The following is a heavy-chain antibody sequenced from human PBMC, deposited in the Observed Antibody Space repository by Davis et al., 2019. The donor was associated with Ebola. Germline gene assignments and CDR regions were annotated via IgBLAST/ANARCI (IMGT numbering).Heavy chain of an antibody. Sequence: PGGSLRLSCAASGFTFSSYEMNWVRQASGKGLEWVGRIRSKANSYATAYAASVKGRFTISRDDSKNTAYLQMNSLKTEDTAVYYCTRHGGENDFWSGTYYMDVWGKGTTVTVSS. CDR2: IRSKANSYAT. J-gene: IGHJ6*03. CDR1: GFTFSSYE. V-gene: IGHV3-73*01. D-gene: IGHD3-3*01. CDR3: TRHGGENDFWSGTYYMDV.